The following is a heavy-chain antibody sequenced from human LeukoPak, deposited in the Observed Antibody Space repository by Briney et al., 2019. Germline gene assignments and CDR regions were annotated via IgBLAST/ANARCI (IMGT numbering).Heavy chain of an antibody. CDR2: IYYSGST. Sequence: SETLSLTCTVSGGSISIYYWSWIRQPPGKGLEWIGYIYYSGSTNYNPSLKSRVTISVDTSKNQFSLKLSSVTAADTAVYYCARAVRVVVITRGPWYFDLWGRGTLVTVSS. CDR3: ARAVRVVVITRGPWYFDL. J-gene: IGHJ2*01. V-gene: IGHV4-59*08. D-gene: IGHD3-22*01. CDR1: GGSISIYY.